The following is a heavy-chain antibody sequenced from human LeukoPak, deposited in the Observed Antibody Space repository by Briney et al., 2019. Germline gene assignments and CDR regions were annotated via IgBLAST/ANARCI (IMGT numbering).Heavy chain of an antibody. V-gene: IGHV1-69*13. D-gene: IGHD6-6*01. CDR2: IIPIFGTA. CDR3: ARPVRQLVPGAFDI. J-gene: IGHJ3*02. Sequence: EASVKVSCKASGGTFSSYAISWVRQAPGQGLEWMGGIIPIFGTANYAQKFQGRVTITADESTSTAYMELSSLRSEDTAVYYCARPVRQLVPGAFDIWGQGTMVTVSS. CDR1: GGTFSSYA.